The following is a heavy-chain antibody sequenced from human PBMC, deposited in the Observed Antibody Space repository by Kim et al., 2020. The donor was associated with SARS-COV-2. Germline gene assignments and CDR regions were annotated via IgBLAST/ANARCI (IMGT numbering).Heavy chain of an antibody. Sequence: SQTLSLTCTVSGGSIRNTSYYWGWIHQPPGKGLEWIASIYYSGHTYYNPSLKSRVTISVDTSNNHFSLTVSSVTAADTAVYYCTTLNYYTGMDDWGQGTTVIVSS. CDR1: GGSIRNTSYY. CDR3: TTLNYYTGMDD. CDR2: IYYSGHT. D-gene: IGHD3-3*01. J-gene: IGHJ6*02. V-gene: IGHV4-39*02.